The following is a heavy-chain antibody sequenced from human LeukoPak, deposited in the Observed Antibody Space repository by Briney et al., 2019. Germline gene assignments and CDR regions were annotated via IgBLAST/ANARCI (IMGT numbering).Heavy chain of an antibody. CDR1: GFTFSSYA. D-gene: IGHD3-10*01. J-gene: IGHJ4*02. Sequence: GGSLRLSCAASGFTFSSYAMSWFGQAPGKGLEWVGRIKSKTDGGTTDYAAPVKGRFTISRDDSKNTLYLQMNSLKTEDTAVYYCTSIGELFGRYYFDYWGQGTLVTVSS. V-gene: IGHV3-15*01. CDR2: IKSKTDGGTT. CDR3: TSIGELFGRYYFDY.